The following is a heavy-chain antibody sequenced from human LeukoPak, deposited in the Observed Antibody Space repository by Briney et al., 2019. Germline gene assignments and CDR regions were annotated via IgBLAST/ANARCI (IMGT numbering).Heavy chain of an antibody. CDR3: ARDLRGPYYYGMDV. Sequence: GGSLRLSRAASGFTVSSNYMSWVRQAPGKGLEWVSVIYSGGSTYYADSVKGRFTISRDNSKNTLYLQMNSLRAEDTAVYYCARDLRGPYYYGMDVWGQGPRSPSP. CDR1: GFTVSSNY. D-gene: IGHD3-10*01. V-gene: IGHV3-53*01. CDR2: IYSGGST. J-gene: IGHJ6*02.